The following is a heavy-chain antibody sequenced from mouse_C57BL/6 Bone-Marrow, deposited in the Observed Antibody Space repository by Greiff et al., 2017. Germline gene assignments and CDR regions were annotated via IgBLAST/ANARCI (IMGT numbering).Heavy chain of an antibody. V-gene: IGHV5-16*01. Sequence: EVMLVESEGGLVQPGSSMKLSCTASGFTFSDYYMAWVRQVPEKGLEWVANINYDGSSTYYLDSLKSRFIISRDNAKNILYLQMSSLKSEDTATYYCARVGYDGTFYAMDYWGQGTSVTVSS. CDR2: INYDGSST. J-gene: IGHJ4*01. D-gene: IGHD2-2*01. CDR3: ARVGYDGTFYAMDY. CDR1: GFTFSDYY.